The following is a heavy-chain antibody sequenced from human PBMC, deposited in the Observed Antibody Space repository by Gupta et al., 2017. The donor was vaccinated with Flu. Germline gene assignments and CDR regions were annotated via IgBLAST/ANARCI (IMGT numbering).Heavy chain of an antibody. V-gene: IGHV3-48*04. CDR3: ARGGAGSDTVMSRGRDWFDP. CDR2: VSGDSATM. J-gene: IGHJ5*02. Sequence: GMEWISYVSGDSATMFYARSLRGRVSISRDNAKNSLSLQINNLRVEDTAVYYCARGGAGSDTVMSRGRDWFDPWGQGSLVTVSA. D-gene: IGHD3-16*01.